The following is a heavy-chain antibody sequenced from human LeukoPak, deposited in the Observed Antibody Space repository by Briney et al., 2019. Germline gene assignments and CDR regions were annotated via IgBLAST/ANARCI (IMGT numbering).Heavy chain of an antibody. J-gene: IGHJ5*02. CDR3: ARNLLGLFWSGSTFDP. V-gene: IGHV1-18*01. D-gene: IGHD3-3*01. CDR2: ISAYNGNT. CDR1: GYTFTSYG. Sequence: ASVKVSCKASGYTFTSYGISWVRQAPGQGLEWMGWISAYNGNTNYAQKLQGRVTMTTDTSTSTAYMELRSLRSDDTAVYYCARNLLGLFWSGSTFDPWGQGTLVTVSS.